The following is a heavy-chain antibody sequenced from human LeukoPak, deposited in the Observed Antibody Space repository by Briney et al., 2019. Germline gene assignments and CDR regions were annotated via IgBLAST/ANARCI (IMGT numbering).Heavy chain of an antibody. D-gene: IGHD3-22*01. V-gene: IGHV3-33*01. Sequence: GGSLRLSCAASGFTFSSYGMHWVRQAPGKGLEWVAVIWYDGSNKYYADSVKGRFTISRDNSKNTLYLQMNSLRAEDTAVYYCARDQMYYYDSSGYPDYWGQGTLVTVSS. CDR3: ARDQMYYYDSSGYPDY. CDR2: IWYDGSNK. J-gene: IGHJ4*02. CDR1: GFTFSSYG.